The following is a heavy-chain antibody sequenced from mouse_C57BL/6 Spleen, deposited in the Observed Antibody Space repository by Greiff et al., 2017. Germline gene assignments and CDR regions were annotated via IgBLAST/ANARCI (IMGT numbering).Heavy chain of an antibody. V-gene: IGHV1-15*01. CDR2: IDPETGGT. J-gene: IGHJ1*03. Sequence: QVQLKESGAELVRPGASVTLSCKASGYTFTDYEMHWVKQTPVPGLEWIGAIDPETGGTAYNQTFKGKAILTADKSSSTAYMALRSLTSEDSAVYDCTRGGSPTDFDVGGTGTTVTVSS. CDR3: TRGGSPTDFDV. CDR1: GYTFTDYE.